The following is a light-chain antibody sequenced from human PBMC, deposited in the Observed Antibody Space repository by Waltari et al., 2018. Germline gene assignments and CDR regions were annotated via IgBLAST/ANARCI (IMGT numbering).Light chain of an antibody. CDR1: SSDVGAYKY. J-gene: IGLJ3*02. Sequence: QSALTQPASVSGSPGQSITISCLGSSSDVGAYKYVSWFQQHPGKAPKLISYDASTRPSGTSDRFSGSKSGNTASLTISGLQAEDEADYYCSSYTTSRTWVFGGGTKLTVL. CDR2: DAS. CDR3: SSYTTSRTWV. V-gene: IGLV2-14*03.